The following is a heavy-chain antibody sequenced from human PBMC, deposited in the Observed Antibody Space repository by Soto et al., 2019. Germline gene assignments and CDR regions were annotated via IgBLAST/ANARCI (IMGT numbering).Heavy chain of an antibody. V-gene: IGHV5-51*01. J-gene: IGHJ5*02. D-gene: IGHD3-3*01. CDR3: ARLKSTPNSDFGVVINHPWFDP. Sequence: PGESLKISCKGSGYSFTSYWIGWVRQMPGKGLEWMGIIYPGDSDTRYSPSFQGQVTISADKSISTAYLQWSSLKASDTAMYYCARLKSTPNSDFGVVINHPWFDPWGQGTLVTVSS. CDR1: GYSFTSYW. CDR2: IYPGDSDT.